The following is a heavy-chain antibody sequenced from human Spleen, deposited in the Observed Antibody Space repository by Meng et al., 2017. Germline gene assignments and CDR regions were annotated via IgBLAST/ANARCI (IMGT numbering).Heavy chain of an antibody. D-gene: IGHD1-26*01. Sequence: GESLKISCEGSGFTFTNAYMTWVRQVPGKRLEWVGRIKSKPDGETTDYAAPVKGRFTISRDDSKNTVYLQMSGLRIDDTGVYYCTWDDKAVSDYWGQGTLVTVSS. CDR3: TWDDKAVSDY. CDR1: GFTFTNAY. CDR2: IKSKPDGETT. V-gene: IGHV3-15*01. J-gene: IGHJ4*02.